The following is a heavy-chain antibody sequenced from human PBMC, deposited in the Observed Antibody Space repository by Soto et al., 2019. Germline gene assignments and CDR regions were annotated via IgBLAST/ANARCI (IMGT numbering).Heavy chain of an antibody. V-gene: IGHV1-18*01. J-gene: IGHJ6*02. Sequence: QVQLVQSGAEVKKPGASVKVSCKASGYTFTSYGISWVRQAPGQGLEWMGWISAYNGNTNYAQKLQGRVTITTDTSTSTAYMELRSVGSDDTAVYYCARDPMTTVTTNYYYYGMDVWGQGTTVTISS. CDR1: GYTFTSYG. CDR3: ARDPMTTVTTNYYYYGMDV. D-gene: IGHD4-17*01. CDR2: ISAYNGNT.